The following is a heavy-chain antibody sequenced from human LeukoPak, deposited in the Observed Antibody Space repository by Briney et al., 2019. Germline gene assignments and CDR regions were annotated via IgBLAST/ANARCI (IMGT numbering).Heavy chain of an antibody. J-gene: IGHJ4*02. Sequence: PSQTLSLTCTVSGGSISSGGYSWSWIRQPPGKGLEWIGYIYHSGSTYYNPSLKSRVTISVDRSKNQFSLKLSSVTAADTAVYYCARSSYYSSGYPSTFDYWGQGTLVTVSS. CDR3: ARSSYYSSGYPSTFDY. D-gene: IGHD3-22*01. V-gene: IGHV4-30-2*01. CDR2: IYHSGST. CDR1: GGSISSGGYS.